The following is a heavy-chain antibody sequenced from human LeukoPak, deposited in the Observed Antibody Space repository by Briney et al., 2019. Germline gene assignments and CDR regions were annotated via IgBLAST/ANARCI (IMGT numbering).Heavy chain of an antibody. CDR2: INSDGSST. Sequence: GGSLRLSCAASGFTFSSYWMHWVRQAPGKGLVWVSRINSDGSSTSYADSVKGGFTISRDNAKKTLYLQMNSLRAEETAVYYGAXVAXDSSWYEAIDYWGQGTLVTVSS. J-gene: IGHJ4*02. D-gene: IGHD6-13*01. V-gene: IGHV3-74*01. CDR1: GFTFSSYW. CDR3: AXVAXDSSWYEAIDY.